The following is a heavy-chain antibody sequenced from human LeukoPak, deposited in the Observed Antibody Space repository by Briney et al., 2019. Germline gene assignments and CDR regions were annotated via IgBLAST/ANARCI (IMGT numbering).Heavy chain of an antibody. CDR3: WRGYCSCGSCYDAFDI. V-gene: IGHV4-59*01. Sequence: SETLSLTCTVSGGSISSFYWTWIRQPPGKGLEWIGYIYYSGSTNYNPSLESRVTISVDTSKNKFSLKLSPVTAADTAVIYCWRGYCSCGSCYDAFDIRGQGTMVPVPS. CDR1: GGSISSFY. J-gene: IGHJ3*02. CDR2: IYYSGST. D-gene: IGHD2-15*01.